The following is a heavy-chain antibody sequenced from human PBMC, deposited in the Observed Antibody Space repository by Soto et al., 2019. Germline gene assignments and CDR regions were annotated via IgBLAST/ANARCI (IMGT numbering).Heavy chain of an antibody. CDR3: AKHNGPLYVGYYDDMDV. V-gene: IGHV4-39*01. CDR2: NYYSWYA. CDR1: GCSISRSRYY. J-gene: IGHJ6*02. D-gene: IGHD3-16*01. Sequence: ASETLSLTCTVPGCSISRSRYYWGWLRQPPGKGLGWIGYNYYSWYAYNIPSLNSRVTIPVDTSKNKYALKLSSVTAAGTAGYYCAKHNGPLYVGYYDDMDVWGQGTTVTVSS.